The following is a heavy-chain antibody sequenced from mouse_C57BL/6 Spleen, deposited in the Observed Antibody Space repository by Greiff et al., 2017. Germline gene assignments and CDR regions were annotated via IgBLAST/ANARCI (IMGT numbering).Heavy chain of an antibody. Sequence: VQLQQPGAELVRPGSSVKLSCKASGYTFTSYWMPWVKQRPIQGLEWIGNIDPSDSETHYNQKFKDKATLTVDKSSSTAYMQLSSLTSEDSAVYYCARRDYYCSSYYFDYWGQGTTLTVSS. CDR1: GYTFTSYW. CDR3: ARRDYYCSSYYFDY. V-gene: IGHV1-52*01. J-gene: IGHJ2*01. D-gene: IGHD1-1*01. CDR2: IDPSDSET.